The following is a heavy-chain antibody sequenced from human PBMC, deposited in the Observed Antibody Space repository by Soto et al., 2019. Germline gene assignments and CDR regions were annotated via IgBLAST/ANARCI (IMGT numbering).Heavy chain of an antibody. Sequence: PGGSLRLSCAASGFTFSNAWMNWVRQAPGKGLEWVGRIKSKTDGGTTDYAAPVKGRFTISRDDSKNTLYLQMNSLKTEDTAVYYCTTDESYDFWSGYFTEDGMDVWGPGTTVTVSS. CDR3: TTDESYDFWSGYFTEDGMDV. CDR2: IKSKTDGGTT. J-gene: IGHJ6*02. D-gene: IGHD3-3*01. V-gene: IGHV3-15*07. CDR1: GFTFSNAW.